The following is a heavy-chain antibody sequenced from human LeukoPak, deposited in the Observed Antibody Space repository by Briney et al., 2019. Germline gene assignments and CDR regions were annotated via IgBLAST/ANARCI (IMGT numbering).Heavy chain of an antibody. Sequence: ASVRVSCKASGYTFTNYDINWVRQATGQGLEWMGWMNPNSGNTVYAQKFQGRVTMTRNTSISTAYMELSSLRYDDTDVYYCARGVPRYCRSPGRAAADICGVYWGQGTLVTVSS. CDR2: MNPNSGNT. J-gene: IGHJ4*02. CDR1: GYTFTNYD. CDR3: ARGVPRYCRSPGRAAADICGVY. D-gene: IGHD2-2*01. V-gene: IGHV1-8*01.